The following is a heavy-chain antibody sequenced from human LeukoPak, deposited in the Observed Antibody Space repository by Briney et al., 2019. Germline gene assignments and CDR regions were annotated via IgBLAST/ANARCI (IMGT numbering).Heavy chain of an antibody. Sequence: SETLSLTCTVSGGSISSYYWSWIRQPPGKGLEWIGYIYYTGSTKYNTSLKSRVTISVDTSKNQFSLKVSSVTAADTAVYYCARLRPSIGAAGTFDYWGQGTLVTVSS. CDR2: IYYTGST. J-gene: IGHJ4*02. CDR1: GGSISSYY. CDR3: ARLRPSIGAAGTFDY. V-gene: IGHV4-59*08. D-gene: IGHD6-13*01.